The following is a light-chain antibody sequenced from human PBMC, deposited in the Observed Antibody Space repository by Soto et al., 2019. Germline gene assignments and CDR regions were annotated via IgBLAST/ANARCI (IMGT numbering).Light chain of an antibody. J-gene: IGLJ2*01. CDR1: SRDVGGYNF. V-gene: IGLV2-8*01. CDR3: SSYVGSNTLI. Sequence: QSALTQPPSASGSPGQSVTISCTGTSRDVGGYNFVSWYQQHPGKAPKLMIYEVTERPSGVPDRFSGSKSGNTASLTVSGLRAEDEADYYCSSYVGSNTLIFGGGTKLTVL. CDR2: EVT.